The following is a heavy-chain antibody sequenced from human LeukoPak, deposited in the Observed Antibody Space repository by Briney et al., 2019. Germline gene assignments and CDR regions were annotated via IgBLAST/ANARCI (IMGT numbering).Heavy chain of an antibody. D-gene: IGHD3-9*01. J-gene: IGHJ4*02. CDR3: AREHYDILTGDRPTDY. Sequence: GSSVKVSRKASGGTFSSYAISWVRQAPGQGLEWMGWISAYNGNTNYAQKLQGRVTMTTDTSTSTAYMELRSLRSDDTAVYYCAREHYDILTGDRPTDYWGQGTLVTVSS. V-gene: IGHV1-18*01. CDR2: ISAYNGNT. CDR1: GGTFSSYA.